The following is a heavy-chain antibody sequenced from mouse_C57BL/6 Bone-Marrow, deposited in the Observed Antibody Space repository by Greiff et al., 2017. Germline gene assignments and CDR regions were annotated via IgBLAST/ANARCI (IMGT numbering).Heavy chain of an antibody. CDR3: TVYDYDAWFAY. D-gene: IGHD2-4*01. CDR1: GFTFSNSW. CDR2: IRLKSDNYAT. V-gene: IGHV6-3*01. J-gene: IGHJ3*01. Sequence: EVKLVESGGGLVQPGGSMKLSCVASGFTFSNSWMNWVRQSPEKGLEWVAQIRLKSDNYATHYAVSVKGRFTISRDDSKSSVYLQMNNLRAEDTGIYYGTVYDYDAWFAYWGQGTLVTVSA.